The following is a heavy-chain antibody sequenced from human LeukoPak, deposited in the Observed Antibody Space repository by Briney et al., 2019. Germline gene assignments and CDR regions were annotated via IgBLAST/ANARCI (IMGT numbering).Heavy chain of an antibody. CDR3: ARERAGAFDI. J-gene: IGHJ3*02. Sequence: SETLSLTCTVSGGSISIYYWSWVRQPPGKGLEWIGYIYYSGSTNYNPSLKSRVTISVDTSKNQFSLKLSSVTAADTAVYYCARERAGAFDIWGQGTMVTVSS. V-gene: IGHV4-59*01. CDR1: GGSISIYY. CDR2: IYYSGST.